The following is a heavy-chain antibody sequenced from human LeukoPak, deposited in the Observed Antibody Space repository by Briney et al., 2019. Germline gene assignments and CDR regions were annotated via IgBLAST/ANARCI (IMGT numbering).Heavy chain of an antibody. J-gene: IGHJ4*02. D-gene: IGHD3-22*01. CDR1: GFTFSNYD. Sequence: PGGSLRLSCEASGFTFSNYDMNWVRQAPGKGLEWVSYISSSSSTIRYADSVKGRFTISRDNARNSLSLQMNSLRAEDTAVYYCAGKYPYDSSGYYSDYWGQGTLVTVSS. CDR3: AGKYPYDSSGYYSDY. V-gene: IGHV3-48*04. CDR2: ISSSSSTI.